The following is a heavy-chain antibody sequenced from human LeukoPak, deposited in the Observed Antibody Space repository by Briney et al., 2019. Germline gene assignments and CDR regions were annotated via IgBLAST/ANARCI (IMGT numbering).Heavy chain of an antibody. CDR1: GGSISSSSYY. J-gene: IGHJ6*03. CDR2: IYYSGST. V-gene: IGHV4-39*01. D-gene: IGHD6-13*01. CDR3: ARQGGDTAVGGLHRYYMDV. Sequence: PSETLSLTCTVSGGSISSSSYYWGWIRQPPGKGLEWIGSIYYSGSTYYNPSLKSRVTISVDTSKNQFSLKLSSVTAADTAVYYCARQGGDTAVGGLHRYYMDVWGKGTTVTISS.